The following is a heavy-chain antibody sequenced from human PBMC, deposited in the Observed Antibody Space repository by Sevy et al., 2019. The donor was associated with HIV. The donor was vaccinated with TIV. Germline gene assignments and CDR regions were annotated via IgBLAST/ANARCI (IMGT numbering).Heavy chain of an antibody. J-gene: IGHJ5*02. V-gene: IGHV3-30*02. Sequence: GGSLRLSCAASGFSYSSYGMHWVRQAPGKGLEWVAYIQYDGSNKDYADSVKGRFTISRDNSKNTLDLQMNSLRVEDTAVYYCEKESGGEGGDPWGQGTLVTVSS. CDR2: IQYDGSNK. CDR3: EKESGGEGGDP. D-gene: IGHD2-21*01. CDR1: GFSYSSYG.